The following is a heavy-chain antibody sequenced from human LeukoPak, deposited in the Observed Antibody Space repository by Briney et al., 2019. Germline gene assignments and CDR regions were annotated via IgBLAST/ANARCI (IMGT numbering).Heavy chain of an antibody. CDR3: ESAGHLDY. J-gene: IGHJ4*02. V-gene: IGHV3-7*03. Sequence: GGALRLSCAASGITFSRFWMSWVRQAPGKGLQWVANINQDGSEEHYVDSVKGGFTISRDNDDNSLYLTMNSLRAEDPAVYYCESAGHLDYWGQGALVTVAS. CDR1: GITFSRFW. CDR2: INQDGSEE.